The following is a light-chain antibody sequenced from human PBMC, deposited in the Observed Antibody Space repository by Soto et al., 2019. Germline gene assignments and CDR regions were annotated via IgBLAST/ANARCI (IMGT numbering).Light chain of an antibody. J-gene: IGLJ2*01. Sequence: QSVLTQPASVSGSPGQSITISCIGTSSDIGSYNLVSWYQQHPDKAPKLMIYEGSKRPSGVSSRFSGSKSGNTASLTISGLQADDEADYYCSSYAGSGIYVAFGGGTQLTVL. V-gene: IGLV2-23*01. CDR1: SSDIGSYNL. CDR2: EGS. CDR3: SSYAGSGIYVA.